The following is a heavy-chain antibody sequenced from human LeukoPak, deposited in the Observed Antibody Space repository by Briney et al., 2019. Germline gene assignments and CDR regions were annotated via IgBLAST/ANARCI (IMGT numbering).Heavy chain of an antibody. J-gene: IGHJ3*02. Sequence: ASVKVSCKASGYTFTSYDINWVRQATGQGLEWMGWMNPNSGNTGYAQKFQGRVTITRNTSISTAYMEPSSLRSEDTAVYYCASLTATHARSDAFDIWGQGTMVTVSS. D-gene: IGHD5-18*01. CDR1: GYTFTSYD. CDR2: MNPNSGNT. V-gene: IGHV1-8*03. CDR3: ASLTATHARSDAFDI.